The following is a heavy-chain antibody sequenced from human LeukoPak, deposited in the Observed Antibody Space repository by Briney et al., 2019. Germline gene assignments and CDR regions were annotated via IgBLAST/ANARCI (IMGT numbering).Heavy chain of an antibody. Sequence: ASVKVSCKASGGTFSSYAISWVRQAPGQGLEWMGGIIPIFGTANYAQKFQGRVTITADKSTSTAYMELSSLRSEDTAVYYCAREYSYGYGYYYYYMDVWGKGTTVTVSS. D-gene: IGHD5-18*01. V-gene: IGHV1-69*06. CDR3: AREYSYGYGYYYYYMDV. CDR1: GGTFSSYA. CDR2: IIPIFGTA. J-gene: IGHJ6*03.